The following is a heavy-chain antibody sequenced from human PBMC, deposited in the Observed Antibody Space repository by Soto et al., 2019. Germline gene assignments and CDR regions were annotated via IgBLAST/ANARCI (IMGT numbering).Heavy chain of an antibody. CDR3: ARRTAYCTNGVCYRAFDI. CDR2: IYYSGST. Sequence: QLQLQESGPGLVKPSETLSLTCTVSGCSISSSSYYWGWIRQPPGKGLEWIGSIYYSGSTYYNPSLKSRVTISVDTSKNQFSLKLSSVTAADTAVYYCARRTAYCTNGVCYRAFDIWGQGTMVTVSS. V-gene: IGHV4-39*01. J-gene: IGHJ3*02. CDR1: GCSISSSSYY. D-gene: IGHD2-8*01.